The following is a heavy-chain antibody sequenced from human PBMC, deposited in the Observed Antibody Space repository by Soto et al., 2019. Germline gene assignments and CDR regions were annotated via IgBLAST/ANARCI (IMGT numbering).Heavy chain of an antibody. J-gene: IGHJ6*02. D-gene: IGHD2-15*01. V-gene: IGHV1-18*04. CDR2: ISAYNGNT. CDR3: ASWLVAAFYYGMDV. CDR1: GYTFTSYG. Sequence: ASVKVSCKASGYTFTSYGISWVRQAPGQGLEWMGWISAYNGNTNYAQKLQGRVTMTTDTSTSTAYMELRSLRSDDTAVYYCASWLVAAFYYGMDVWGQGTTVTVSS.